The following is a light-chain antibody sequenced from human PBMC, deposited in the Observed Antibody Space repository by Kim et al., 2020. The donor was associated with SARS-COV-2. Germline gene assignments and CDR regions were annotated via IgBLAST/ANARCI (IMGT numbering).Light chain of an antibody. CDR1: SCDVGSYNL. V-gene: IGLV2-23*02. Sequence: QSITISCTGTSCDVGSYNLVSWYQQHPGKAPKLMIYEVSKRPSGVSNRFSGSKSGNTASLTISGLQAEDEADYYCCSYAGSSTFVVFGGGTQLTVL. J-gene: IGLJ3*02. CDR2: EVS. CDR3: CSYAGSSTFVV.